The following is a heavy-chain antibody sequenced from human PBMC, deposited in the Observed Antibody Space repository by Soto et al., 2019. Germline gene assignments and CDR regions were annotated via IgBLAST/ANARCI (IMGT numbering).Heavy chain of an antibody. CDR2: IIPILGIA. CDR3: ARGGLRFGESPGGYYYMDV. V-gene: IGHV1-69*02. Sequence: SVKVSCKASGGTFSSYTISWVRQAPGQGLEWMGRIIPILGIANYAQRFQGRVTITADKSTSTAYMELSSLRSEDTAVYYCARGGLRFGESPGGYYYMDVWGKGTTVTVSS. J-gene: IGHJ6*03. CDR1: GGTFSSYT. D-gene: IGHD3-10*01.